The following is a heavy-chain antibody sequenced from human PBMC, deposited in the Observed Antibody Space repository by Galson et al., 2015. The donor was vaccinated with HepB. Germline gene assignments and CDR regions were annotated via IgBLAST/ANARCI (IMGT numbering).Heavy chain of an antibody. CDR1: GHTFTGYY. J-gene: IGHJ4*02. CDR3: ARDGYGSGSYSFDY. D-gene: IGHD3-10*01. Sequence: SVKVSCKASGHTFTGYYIHWVRQAPGQGLEWMGWINTNTGNPTYAQGFTGRFVFSLDTSVTTAYLQISSLKAEDTAVYYCARDGYGSGSYSFDYWGQGTLVTVSS. CDR2: INTNTGNP. V-gene: IGHV7-4-1*02.